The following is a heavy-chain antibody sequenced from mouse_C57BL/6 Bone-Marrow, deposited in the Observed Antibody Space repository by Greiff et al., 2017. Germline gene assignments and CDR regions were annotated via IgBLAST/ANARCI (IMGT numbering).Heavy chain of an antibody. V-gene: IGHV1-52*01. Sequence: QVQLQQPGAELVRPGSSVKLSCKASGYTFTSYWMHWVKQRPIQGLEWIGNIDPSDSETHYNQKFKDKATLTVDKSSSTAYMQLSSLTSEDSAVYNCARGPYYAMDYWGQGTSVTVSS. J-gene: IGHJ4*01. CDR2: IDPSDSET. CDR3: ARGPYYAMDY. CDR1: GYTFTSYW.